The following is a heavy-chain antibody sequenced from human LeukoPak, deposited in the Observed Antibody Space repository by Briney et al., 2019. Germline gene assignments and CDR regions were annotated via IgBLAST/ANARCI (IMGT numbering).Heavy chain of an antibody. V-gene: IGHV1-46*01. CDR2: INPSGGST. CDR1: GYTFTSYY. D-gene: IGHD3-22*01. Sequence: GASVKVSCKASGYTFTSYYMHWVRQAPGQGLEWMGIINPSGGSTSYAQKFQGRVTMTRDTSTSTVYMELSSLRSEDTAVYYCARGPGPYDSSGYYYDYWGQGTLVTVSS. J-gene: IGHJ4*02. CDR3: ARGPGPYDSSGYYYDY.